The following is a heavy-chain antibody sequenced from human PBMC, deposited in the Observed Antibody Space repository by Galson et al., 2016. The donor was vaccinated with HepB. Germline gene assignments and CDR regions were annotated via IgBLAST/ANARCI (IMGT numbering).Heavy chain of an antibody. CDR1: GFIVSSNY. CDR2: IYSGGST. D-gene: IGHD3-10*01. Sequence: SLRLSCAASGFIVSSNYMSWVRQAPGKGLEWVSLIYSGGSTYYVDSVKGRFTISRDNSKNTPYLQMNSLRAEDTAFYYCTSVDRAVDAFDIWGQGTMVTVSS. V-gene: IGHV3-66*01. J-gene: IGHJ3*02. CDR3: TSVDRAVDAFDI.